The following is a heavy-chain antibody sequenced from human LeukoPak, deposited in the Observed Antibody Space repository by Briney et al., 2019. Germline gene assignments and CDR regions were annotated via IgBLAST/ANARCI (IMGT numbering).Heavy chain of an antibody. CDR1: GFTFSSYA. Sequence: PGGSLRLSCAASGFTFSSYAMHWVRQAPGKGLEWVAVIPYDGSNKYYADSVKGRFTISRDNSKNTLYLQMNSLRAEDTAVYYCAREVSCSSTSCYSVDYYYYGMDVWGQGTTVTVSS. D-gene: IGHD2-2*01. CDR3: AREVSCSSTSCYSVDYYYYGMDV. CDR2: IPYDGSNK. V-gene: IGHV3-30*04. J-gene: IGHJ6*02.